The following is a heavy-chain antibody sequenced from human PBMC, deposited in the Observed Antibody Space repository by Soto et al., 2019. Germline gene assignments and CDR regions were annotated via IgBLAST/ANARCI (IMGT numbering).Heavy chain of an antibody. D-gene: IGHD3-9*01. CDR3: ARANVLRYFDWFSVFDY. V-gene: IGHV4-34*01. Sequence: QVQLQQWGAGLLKPSETLSLTCAVYGGSFSGYYWSWIRQPPGKGLEWIGEINHSGSTNYNPSLKSRVTISVDTSKNQFSLKLSSVTAADTAVYYCARANVLRYFDWFSVFDYWGQGTLVTVSS. CDR1: GGSFSGYY. J-gene: IGHJ4*02. CDR2: INHSGST.